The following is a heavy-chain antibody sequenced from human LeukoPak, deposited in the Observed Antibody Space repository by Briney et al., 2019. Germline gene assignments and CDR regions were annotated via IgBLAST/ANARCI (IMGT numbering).Heavy chain of an antibody. V-gene: IGHV3-53*01. CDR2: IYSSGNT. D-gene: IGHD3-10*01. Sequence: GGSLRLSCAASGFTVGSNYMNWVRQAPGKGLEWVSVIYSSGNTFYADSVKGRFTISRDNSKNTLYLQMNSLRVEDTAVYFCARTLTMARVDIWGQGTMVTVSS. J-gene: IGHJ3*02. CDR3: ARTLTMARVDI. CDR1: GFTVGSNY.